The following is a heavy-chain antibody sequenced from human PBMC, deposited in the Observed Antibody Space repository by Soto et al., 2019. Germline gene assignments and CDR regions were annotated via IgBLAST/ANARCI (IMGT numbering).Heavy chain of an antibody. Sequence: SETLSLTCAVYGGSFSGYYWSWIRQPPGKGLEWIGEINHSGSTNYNPSLKSRVTISVDTSKNQFSLKLSSVTAADTAVYYCAIFYGDYLFDYWGQGTLVTVSS. D-gene: IGHD4-17*01. CDR3: AIFYGDYLFDY. V-gene: IGHV4-34*01. J-gene: IGHJ4*02. CDR2: INHSGST. CDR1: GGSFSGYY.